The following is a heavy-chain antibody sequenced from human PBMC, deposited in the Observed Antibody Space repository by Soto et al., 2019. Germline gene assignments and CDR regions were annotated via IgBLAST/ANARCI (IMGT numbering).Heavy chain of an antibody. CDR1: GYGVSGDVGS. Sequence: SQTLSLTCAMSGYGVSGDVGSWNCIRQSPSRGLEWLGRTYCRPNCLYDYGPLVRGRIVINAYTGKNHGSLHLNSVTPEDTAVYYCARGHICNLSFDSWGQGALVTSPQ. CDR2: TYCRPNCLY. J-gene: IGHJ4*02. CDR3: ARGHICNLSFDS. D-gene: IGHD1-1*01. V-gene: IGHV6-1*01.